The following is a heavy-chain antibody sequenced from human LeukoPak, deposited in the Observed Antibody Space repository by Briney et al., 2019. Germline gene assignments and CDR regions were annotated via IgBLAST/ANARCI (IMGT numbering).Heavy chain of an antibody. D-gene: IGHD2-15*01. CDR3: ARHSIVVATVLDY. CDR2: IYPGDSDT. CDR1: GYSFTSYW. V-gene: IGHV5-51*01. Sequence: GESLKISCKGSGYSFTSYWIGWVRQMPGKGLEWMGIIYPGDSDTSYSPSFQGQVTISADKSISTAYLQWSSLKASDTAMYYCARHSIVVATVLDYWGQGTLVTVSS. J-gene: IGHJ4*02.